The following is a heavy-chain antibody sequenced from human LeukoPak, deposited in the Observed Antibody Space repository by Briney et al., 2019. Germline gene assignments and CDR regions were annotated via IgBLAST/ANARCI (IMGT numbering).Heavy chain of an antibody. J-gene: IGHJ4*02. D-gene: IGHD3-22*01. Sequence: ASVKVSCKVSGYTFTSYGISWVRQAPGQGLEWMGWISAYNGNTNYAQKLQGRVTMTTDTSTSTAYMELRSLRSDDTAVYYCARDLERVYYDSSGQARTDYWGQGTLVTVSS. CDR2: ISAYNGNT. V-gene: IGHV1-18*01. CDR3: ARDLERVYYDSSGQARTDY. CDR1: GYTFTSYG.